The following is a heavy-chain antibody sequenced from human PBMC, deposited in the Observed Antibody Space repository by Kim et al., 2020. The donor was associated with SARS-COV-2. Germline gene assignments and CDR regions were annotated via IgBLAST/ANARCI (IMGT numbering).Heavy chain of an antibody. CDR2: IIPIFGTA. V-gene: IGHV1-69*13. CDR1: GGTFSSYA. Sequence: PVKVSCKASGGTFSSYAISWVRQAPGQGLEWMGGIIPIFGTANYAQKFQGRVTITADESTSTAYMELSSLRSEDTAVYYCAFRRRGGGSDFWGQGTLVTVSS. CDR3: AFRRRGGGSDF. D-gene: IGHD1-26*01. J-gene: IGHJ4*02.